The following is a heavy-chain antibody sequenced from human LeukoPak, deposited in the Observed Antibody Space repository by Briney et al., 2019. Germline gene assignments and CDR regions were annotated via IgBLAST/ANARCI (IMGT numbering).Heavy chain of an antibody. CDR2: ISSSGSTI. CDR1: GFTFSSYE. CDR3: ARVVPAATYFDY. V-gene: IGHV3-48*03. J-gene: IGHJ4*02. D-gene: IGHD2-2*01. Sequence: GGSLRLSCAASGFTFSSYEMNWVRQAPGKGLEWVSYISSSGSTIYYADSVKGRFTISRDNAKNSLYLQMNSLRAEDTAVYYCARVVPAATYFDYWGQGTLVTVSS.